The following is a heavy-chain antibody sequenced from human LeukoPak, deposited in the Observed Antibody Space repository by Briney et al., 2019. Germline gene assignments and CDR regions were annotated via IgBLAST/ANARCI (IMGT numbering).Heavy chain of an antibody. V-gene: IGHV3-30*18. D-gene: IGHD3/OR15-3a*01. J-gene: IGHJ5*02. CDR1: GFTFSSYG. Sequence: PGGSLRLSCAASGFTFSSYGMHWVRQAPGKGLEWVAVISYDGSNKYYADSVKGRFTISRDNSKNTLYLQMNSLRAEDTAVYYCAKDLDGGSGSWGQGTLVTVS. CDR3: AKDLDGGSGS. CDR2: ISYDGSNK.